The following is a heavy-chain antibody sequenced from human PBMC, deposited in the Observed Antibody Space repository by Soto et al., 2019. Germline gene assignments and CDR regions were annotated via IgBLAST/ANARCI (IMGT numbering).Heavy chain of an antibody. D-gene: IGHD3-10*01. CDR3: AKDRSNFFGSVGAYYKPGGVS. Sequence: EVQLLESGGGLVQPGGSLRLSCAASGIIFSRYSMSWVRQAPGEGLEWVSSITSSGYDTYYADSVRGRFTITRDNSKNTLYRQMKSRRAEDTAKYYRAKDRSNFFGSVGAYYKPGGVSWGLGSLVDVTA. CDR2: ITSSGYDT. V-gene: IGHV3-23*01. CDR1: GIIFSRYS. J-gene: IGHJ5*02.